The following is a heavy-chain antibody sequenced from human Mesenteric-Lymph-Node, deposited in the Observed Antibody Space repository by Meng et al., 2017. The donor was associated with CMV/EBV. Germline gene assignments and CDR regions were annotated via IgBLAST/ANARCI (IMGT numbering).Heavy chain of an antibody. Sequence: SGNYYGGRIRQPPGKGLEWIGSIDNSGSTYYNPSSKSRVTVSVDTAKNQLSLKLSSVTAADTAVYNCARHGGYCSGSSCYSTNWFDPWGQGTLVTVSS. CDR2: IDNSGST. J-gene: IGHJ5*02. V-gene: IGHV4-39*01. CDR1: SGNYY. D-gene: IGHD2-15*01. CDR3: ARHGGYCSGSSCYSTNWFDP.